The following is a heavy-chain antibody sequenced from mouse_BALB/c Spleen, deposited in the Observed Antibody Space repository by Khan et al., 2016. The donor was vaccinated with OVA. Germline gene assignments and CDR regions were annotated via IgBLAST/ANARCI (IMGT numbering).Heavy chain of an antibody. J-gene: IGHJ1*01. CDR1: GYSITSGYS. Sequence: EVQLQESGPDLVKPSQSLSLTCTVTGYSITSGYSWHWIRQFPGNKLEWMGYIHYSGSTNYNPSLTSRISITRATSKNQFFLQLHSGTTEDTATYYCARSGTTVVAYWYFDVWGAGTTVTVSS. CDR2: IHYSGST. CDR3: ARSGTTVVAYWYFDV. V-gene: IGHV3-1*02. D-gene: IGHD1-1*01.